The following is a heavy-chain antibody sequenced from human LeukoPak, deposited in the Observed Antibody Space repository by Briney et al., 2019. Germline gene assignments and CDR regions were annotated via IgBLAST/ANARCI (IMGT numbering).Heavy chain of an antibody. D-gene: IGHD2-2*01. V-gene: IGHV4-38-2*02. J-gene: IGHJ5*02. CDR3: ARAYCSSTSCYEGNWFDP. CDR1: GYSISSGYY. Sequence: SETLSLTCTVSGYSISSGYYWGWIRQPPGKGLEWIGSIYHSGSTYYNPSLKSRVTISVDTSKNQFSLKLSSVTAADTAAYYCARAYCSSTSCYEGNWFDPWGQGTLVTVSS. CDR2: IYHSGST.